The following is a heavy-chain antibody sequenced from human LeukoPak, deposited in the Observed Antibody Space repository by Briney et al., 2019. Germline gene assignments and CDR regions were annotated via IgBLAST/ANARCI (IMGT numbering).Heavy chain of an antibody. D-gene: IGHD3-9*01. CDR2: IDYSGST. CDR3: ASSAYDILTGYYTFFDY. CDR1: GGSISSYY. J-gene: IGHJ4*02. Sequence: SETLSLTCTVSGGSISSYYWSWIRQPPRKGLEWIGYIDYSGSTNYNPSLKSRVTISVDTSKNQFSLKLSSVTAADTAVYYCASSAYDILTGYYTFFDYWGQGTLVTVSS. V-gene: IGHV4-59*01.